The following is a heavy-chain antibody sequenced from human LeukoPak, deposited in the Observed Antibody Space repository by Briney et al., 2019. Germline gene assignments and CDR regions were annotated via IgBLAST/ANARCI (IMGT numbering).Heavy chain of an antibody. Sequence: SGGSLRLSCAASGFTFSSYWMSWVRQAPGKGLEWVANIKQDGSEKYYVDSVKGRFTISRDNAKNSLYLQMNSLRAEDTAVYYCARSFRLATSGSSWYLFDYWGQGTLVTVSS. CDR3: ARSFRLATSGSSWYLFDY. CDR2: IKQDGSEK. D-gene: IGHD6-13*01. V-gene: IGHV3-7*01. CDR1: GFTFSSYW. J-gene: IGHJ4*02.